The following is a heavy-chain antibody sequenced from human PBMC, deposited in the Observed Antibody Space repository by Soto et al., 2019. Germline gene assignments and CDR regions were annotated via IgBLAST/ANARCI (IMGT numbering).Heavy chain of an antibody. D-gene: IGHD6-13*01. CDR2: ISAYNGNT. CDR3: ARWDRVAAAGH. CDR1: GYTFTSYG. V-gene: IGHV1-18*01. Sequence: QVQLLQSGAEVKKPGASVKVSCKASGYTFTSYGISCVRQAPGQGLEWMGWISAYNGNTNYAQKLQGRVTMTTDTSTRTAYMELRSRRSDDTAVYYCARWDRVAAAGHWGQGTLVTVSS. J-gene: IGHJ4*02.